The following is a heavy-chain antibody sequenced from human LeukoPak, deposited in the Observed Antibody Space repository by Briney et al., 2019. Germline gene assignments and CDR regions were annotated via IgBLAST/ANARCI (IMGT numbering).Heavy chain of an antibody. Sequence: SQTLSVTCAMSGDSVSSKNGAWSWLRQSPSRGLEWLGRTYYRSKWYNDYAVSVQGRISINPDTSKNQFSLQLNSVTPEDTAVYYCARDVGSFGWYTFVYWGQGALVTVSS. D-gene: IGHD6-19*01. CDR2: TYYRSKWYN. V-gene: IGHV6-1*01. CDR3: ARDVGSFGWYTFVY. CDR1: GDSVSSKNGA. J-gene: IGHJ4*02.